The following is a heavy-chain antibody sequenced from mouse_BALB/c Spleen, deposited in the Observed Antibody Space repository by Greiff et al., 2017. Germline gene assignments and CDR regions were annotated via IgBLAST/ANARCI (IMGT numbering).Heavy chain of an antibody. Sequence: EIQLQQSGPELVKPGASVKISCKASGYSFTGYYMHWVKQSHVKSLEWIGRINPYNGATSYNQNFKDKASLTVDKSSSTAYMELHSLTSEDSAVYYCARSLGGTYAMDYWGQGTSVTVSS. CDR2: INPYNGAT. CDR1: GYSFTGYY. CDR3: ARSLGGTYAMDY. V-gene: IGHV1-26*01. D-gene: IGHD2-14*01. J-gene: IGHJ4*01.